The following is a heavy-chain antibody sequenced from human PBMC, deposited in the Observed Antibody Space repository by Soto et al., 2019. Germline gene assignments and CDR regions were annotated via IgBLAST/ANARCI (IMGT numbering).Heavy chain of an antibody. J-gene: IGHJ4*02. D-gene: IGHD4-17*01. Sequence: VGSLRICCATSGFTFSDYYMSWIRQAPGKGLEWVSYIGTRGNTKYYADSVRGRFTISRDNAKNSLYLQMNSLRADDTAVYYCARDGTEYYGEYYDYWGQGIPVTSPQ. CDR1: GFTFSDYY. V-gene: IGHV3-11*01. CDR2: IGTRGNTK. CDR3: ARDGTEYYGEYYDY.